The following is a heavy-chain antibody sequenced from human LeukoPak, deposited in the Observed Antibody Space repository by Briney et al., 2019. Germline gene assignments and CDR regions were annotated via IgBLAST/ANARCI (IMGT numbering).Heavy chain of an antibody. D-gene: IGHD3-22*01. Sequence: GGSLRLSCAASGFPFSSYGMNWVRQAPGKGLEWVSGIGVGGTTDYADSVKGRFTISRDTSKNTLYLQMNSLRAEDTAVYYCAKTQGYYDCWGQGTLVTVSS. V-gene: IGHV3-23*01. J-gene: IGHJ4*02. CDR2: IGVGGTT. CDR1: GFPFSSYG. CDR3: AKTQGYYDC.